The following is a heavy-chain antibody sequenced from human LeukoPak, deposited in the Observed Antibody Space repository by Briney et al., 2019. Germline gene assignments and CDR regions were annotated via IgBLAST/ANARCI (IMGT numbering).Heavy chain of an antibody. D-gene: IGHD3-3*01. J-gene: IGHJ4*02. V-gene: IGHV3-21*01. CDR1: GFTFSSYG. CDR2: ISSTSSYM. Sequence: NPGGSLRLSCAASGFTFSSYGMSWVRQAPGKGLEWVSSISSTSSYMYYADSVKGRFTISRDNANNSLYLRMNSLRAEDTAVYYCARHSGWGGYYTPLGPDYWGQGTLVTVSS. CDR3: ARHSGWGGYYTPLGPDY.